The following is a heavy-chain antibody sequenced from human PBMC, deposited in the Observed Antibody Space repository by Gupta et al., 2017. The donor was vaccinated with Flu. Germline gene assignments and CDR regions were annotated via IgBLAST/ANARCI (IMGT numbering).Heavy chain of an antibody. D-gene: IGHD3-9*01. CDR2: IKQDGSEK. Sequence: EVQLVESGGGLVQPGGSLRLSCAASGFTFSSYWMSWVRQAPGKGLEWVANIKQDGSEKYYVDSVKGRFTISRDNAKNSLYLQMNSLRAEDTAVYYCARNGVAYYDILTGHSWGQGTLVTVSS. V-gene: IGHV3-7*01. J-gene: IGHJ4*02. CDR1: GFTFSSYW. CDR3: ARNGVAYYDILTGHS.